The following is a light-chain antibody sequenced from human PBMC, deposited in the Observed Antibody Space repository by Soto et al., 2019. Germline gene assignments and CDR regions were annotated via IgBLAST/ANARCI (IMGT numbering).Light chain of an antibody. CDR3: QSDDSSNFRGV. CDR1: SGSIASNY. J-gene: IGLJ3*02. CDR2: EDN. Sequence: NFMLTQPHSVSESPGKTVTISCTRSSGSIASNYVQWYQQRPGSAPTTVIYEDNQRPSGVPDRFSGSIDSSSNSASLTIAGLKTEDEADYYCQSDDSSNFRGVFGGGTKLTVL. V-gene: IGLV6-57*04.